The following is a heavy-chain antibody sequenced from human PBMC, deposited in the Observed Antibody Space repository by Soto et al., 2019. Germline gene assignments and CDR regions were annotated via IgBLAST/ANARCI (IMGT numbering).Heavy chain of an antibody. V-gene: IGHV3-21*01. J-gene: IGHJ3*02. CDR1: GFTLSRHT. CDR2: IGSRTSDI. CDR3: VRDYYDTSGYPNTFDM. D-gene: IGHD3-22*01. Sequence: GGSLRLSCAASGFTLSRHTMNWVRQAPGKGLEWVSFIGSRTSDIYYADSVKGRFTISRDNAKNSLYLDLTRLRAEDTAVYFCVRDYYDTSGYPNTFDMWGRGTMVTVSS.